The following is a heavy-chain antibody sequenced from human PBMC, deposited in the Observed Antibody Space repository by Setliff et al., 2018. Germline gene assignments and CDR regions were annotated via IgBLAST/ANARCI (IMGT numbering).Heavy chain of an antibody. CDR3: ARDPGFRSGTWSLDL. CDR1: GESFSNNY. D-gene: IGHD3-10*01. Sequence: SETLSLTCSVYGESFSNNYWSWIRQSPGRGLEWIGESNHGGSTSYNPSLKSRLTMSVDTSKNQFSLKLRSVTAADTAVYYCARDPGFRSGTWSLDLWGQGTQVTVSS. CDR2: SNHGGST. V-gene: IGHV4-34*01. J-gene: IGHJ5*02.